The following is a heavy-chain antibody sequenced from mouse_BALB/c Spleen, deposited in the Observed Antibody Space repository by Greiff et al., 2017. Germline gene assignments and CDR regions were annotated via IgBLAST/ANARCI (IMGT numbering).Heavy chain of an antibody. V-gene: IGHV2-9*02. CDR2: IWAGGST. J-gene: IGHJ3*01. CDR1: GFSLTSYG. D-gene: IGHD2-4*01. Sequence: VKVVESGPGLVAPSQSLSITCTVSGFSLTSYGVHWVRQPPGKGLEWLGVIWAGGSTNYNSALMSRLSISKDNSKSQVFLKMNSLQTDDTAMYYCARGDYDVPFAYWGQGTLVTVSA. CDR3: ARGDYDVPFAY.